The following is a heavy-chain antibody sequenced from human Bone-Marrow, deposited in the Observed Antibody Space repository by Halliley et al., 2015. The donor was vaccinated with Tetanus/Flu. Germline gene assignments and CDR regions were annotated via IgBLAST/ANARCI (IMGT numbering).Heavy chain of an antibody. J-gene: IGHJ5*02. Sequence: WLSYISSGSSTIYYAVSVKGRFTISRDNAKSSLYLQMNNLRSEDTAVYYCARDAYTVTTIGWLYPWGQGTLVSFSS. CDR3: ARDAYTVTTIGWLYP. D-gene: IGHD3-16*01. V-gene: IGHV3-48*01. CDR2: ISSGSSTI.